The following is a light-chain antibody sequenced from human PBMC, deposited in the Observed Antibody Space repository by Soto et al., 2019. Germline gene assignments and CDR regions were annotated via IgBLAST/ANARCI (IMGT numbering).Light chain of an antibody. CDR3: QHYNSYSEA. V-gene: IGKV1-5*03. CDR2: KAS. Sequence: DIQMTQSPSTLSASVGDRVTITCRASQTISNWLAWYQVKPGKAPKLLIYKASTVKSGGPARFSGSGSGTEFALTISSLHPEDFATYYYQHYNSYSEAFGQGTKVDI. J-gene: IGKJ1*01. CDR1: QTISNW.